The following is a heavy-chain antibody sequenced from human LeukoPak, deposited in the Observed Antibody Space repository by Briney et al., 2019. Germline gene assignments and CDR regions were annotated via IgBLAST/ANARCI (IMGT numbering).Heavy chain of an antibody. V-gene: IGHV1-8*03. D-gene: IGHD2-2*01. CDR1: GYTFTSYD. CDR3: ARGTSSWTLYYYYYMDV. CDR2: MNPNSGNT. J-gene: IGHJ6*03. Sequence: ASVKVSCKASGYTFTSYDINWVRRAPGQGLEWMGWMNPNSGNTGYAQKFQGRVTITRNTSISTAYMELSSLRSEDTAVYYCARGTSSWTLYYYYYMDVWGKGTTVTVSS.